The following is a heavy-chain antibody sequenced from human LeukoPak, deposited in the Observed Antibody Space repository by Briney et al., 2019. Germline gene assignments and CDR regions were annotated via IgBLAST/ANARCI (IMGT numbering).Heavy chain of an antibody. CDR3: AKPSKTYYDILTGYYTSYYFDY. CDR2: IYYSGST. D-gene: IGHD3-9*01. V-gene: IGHV4-30-4*01. Sequence: SQTLSLTCTVSGGSISSGDYYWSWIRQPPGKGLEWIGYIYYSGSTYYNPSLKSRVTISVDTSKNQLSLKLSSVTAADTAVYYCAKPSKTYYDILTGYYTSYYFDYWGQGTLVTVSS. CDR1: GGSISSGDYY. J-gene: IGHJ4*02.